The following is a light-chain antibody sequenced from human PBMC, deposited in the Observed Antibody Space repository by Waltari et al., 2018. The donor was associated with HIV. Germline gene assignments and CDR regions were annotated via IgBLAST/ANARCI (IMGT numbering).Light chain of an antibody. Sequence: DILMTQSPSSPSASVGGRVTITFRASQNINNYVNWYQQRPGKAPKLLNYAVSRLESGVPSRFSGSGSGTYFTLTISNLQPEDFATYYCQQSYSTPPWTFGQGSRVEI. CDR3: QQSYSTPPWT. CDR2: AVS. V-gene: IGKV1-39*01. CDR1: QNINNY. J-gene: IGKJ1*01.